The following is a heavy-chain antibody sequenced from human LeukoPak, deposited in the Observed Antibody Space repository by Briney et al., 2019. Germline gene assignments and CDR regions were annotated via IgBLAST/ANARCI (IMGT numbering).Heavy chain of an antibody. CDR1: GYTFTGYY. CDR3: ARGGTVTTGVYYYYGMDV. V-gene: IGHV1-2*04. Sequence: RASVKVSCKASGYTFTGYYMHWVRQAPGQGLEWMGWINPNSGGTNYAQKFQGWVTMTRDTSISTAYMELSRLRSDDTAVYYCARGGTVTTGVYYYYGMDVWGQGTTVTVSS. D-gene: IGHD4-11*01. J-gene: IGHJ6*02. CDR2: INPNSGGT.